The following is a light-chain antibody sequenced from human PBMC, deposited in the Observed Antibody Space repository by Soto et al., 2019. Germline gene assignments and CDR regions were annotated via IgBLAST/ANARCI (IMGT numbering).Light chain of an antibody. J-gene: IGKJ4*01. CDR1: QSISRW. CDR2: DAS. CDR3: QQYNSYSPLT. Sequence: DIQMTQSPSTLSAFVGDRVTITCRASQSISRWLAWNQQKPGKAPKLLIYDASSLESGVPSRFSGSGSGTEFTLTISSLQPDDFATYYCQQYNSYSPLTFGGGTKVDIK. V-gene: IGKV1-5*01.